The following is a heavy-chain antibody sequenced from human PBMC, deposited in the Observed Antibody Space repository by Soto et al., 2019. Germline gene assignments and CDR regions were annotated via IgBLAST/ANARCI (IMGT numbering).Heavy chain of an antibody. CDR3: SRQASDFWSGKPQYYMDV. D-gene: IGHD3-3*01. CDR1: GFTFSNAW. V-gene: IGHV3-15*01. Sequence: GGSLRLSCAASGFTFSNAWMSWVRQAPGKGLEWVGRIKSKTDSWATDYAAPVKGRFTISRDDSKNTPYLQMNSLKTEDTAVYYCSRQASDFWSGKPQYYMDVWGKGTTVTVSS. J-gene: IGHJ6*03. CDR2: IKSKTDSWAT.